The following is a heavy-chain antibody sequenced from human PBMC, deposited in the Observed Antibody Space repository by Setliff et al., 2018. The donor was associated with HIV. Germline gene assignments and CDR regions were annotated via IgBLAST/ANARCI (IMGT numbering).Heavy chain of an antibody. CDR2: IYYSGST. D-gene: IGHD2-15*01. J-gene: IGHJ6*03. Sequence: SETLSLTCAVYGGSFSGYYWSWIRQPPGKGLEWIGYIYYSGSTNYNPSLKSRVTISVDTSKNQFSLKLRSVTAADTAMYYCARVSITYWYSIPTFYYYYMDVWGKGTKVTVSS. CDR3: ARVSITYWYSIPTFYYYYMDV. CDR1: GGSFSGYY. V-gene: IGHV4-59*12.